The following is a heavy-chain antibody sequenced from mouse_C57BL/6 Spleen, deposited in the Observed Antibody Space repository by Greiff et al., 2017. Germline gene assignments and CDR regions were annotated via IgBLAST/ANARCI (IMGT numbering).Heavy chain of an antibody. D-gene: IGHD1-3*01. V-gene: IGHV1-52*01. CDR2: IDPSDSET. Sequence: VQLQQPGAELVRPGSSVKLSCKASGYTFTSYWVHWVKQRPIQGLEWIGNIDPSDSETHYNQKFKDKATLTVDKSSSTAYMQLSSLTSEDSAVYYCAREGSSYYFDYWGQGTTLTVSS. CDR3: AREGSSYYFDY. CDR1: GYTFTSYW. J-gene: IGHJ2*01.